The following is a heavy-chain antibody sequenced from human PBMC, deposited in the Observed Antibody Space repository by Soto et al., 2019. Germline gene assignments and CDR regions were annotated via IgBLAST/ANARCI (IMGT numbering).Heavy chain of an antibody. J-gene: IGHJ6*02. CDR3: ARGDLSGSSGFYHYYYYGMDV. CDR1: GYTFTSYD. Sequence: ASAKVSWKASGYTFTSYDINWVRQATGQGREWMGWMNPNSGNTGYAQKFQGRVTMTRNTSISTAYMELSSLRSEDTAVYYCARGDLSGSSGFYHYYYYGMDVWGQGTTVTVSS. CDR2: MNPNSGNT. V-gene: IGHV1-8*01. D-gene: IGHD6-25*01.